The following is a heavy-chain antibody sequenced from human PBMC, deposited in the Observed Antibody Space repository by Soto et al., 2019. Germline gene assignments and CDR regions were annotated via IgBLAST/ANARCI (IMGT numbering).Heavy chain of an antibody. D-gene: IGHD6-19*01. Sequence: TLSLTCVISGDSVSSNSAAWNWIRQSPSRGLEWLGRTYYKSQWYNDYAVSVKGRIIINPDTSKNQFSLQLSSVTPEDTAVYYCARTVARDYYYQGVDGWGQGTTVTVSS. CDR2: TYYKSQWYN. CDR3: ARTVARDYYYQGVDG. J-gene: IGHJ6*02. V-gene: IGHV6-1*01. CDR1: GDSVSSNSAA.